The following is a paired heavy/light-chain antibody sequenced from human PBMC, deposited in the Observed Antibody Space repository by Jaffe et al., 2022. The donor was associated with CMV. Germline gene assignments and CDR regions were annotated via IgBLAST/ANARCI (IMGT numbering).Heavy chain of an antibody. J-gene: IGHJ4*02. CDR3: ARHNFRSNWELDY. Sequence: QLQLQESGPGLVKPSETLSLTCSVSGGSIRSSNYHWGWIRQPPGKGLEWIGSIYYSGSTYYNPSLKSRVTISVDTSKNQFSLRLSSVTAADTAVYYCARHNFRSNWELDYWGQGTLVTVSS. V-gene: IGHV4-39*01. CDR1: GGSIRSSNYH. D-gene: IGHD1-1*01. CDR2: IYYSGST.
Light chain of an antibody. CDR1: SSNTGSYP. CDR2: SNN. J-gene: IGLJ1*01. V-gene: IGLV1-44*01. Sequence: QSVLTQPPSASGTRGQRVAISCSGSSSNTGSYPVNWYQQLPGTAPKLLIYSNNQRPSGVPDRFSGSRSGTSASLAISGLQSEDAADYYCATWDDSLNGPYVFGTGTKVTVL. CDR3: ATWDDSLNGPYV.